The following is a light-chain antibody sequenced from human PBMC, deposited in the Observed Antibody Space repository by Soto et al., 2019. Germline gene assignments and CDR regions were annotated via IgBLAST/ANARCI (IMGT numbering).Light chain of an antibody. CDR1: QSVSSY. CDR2: DAF. J-gene: IGKJ2*01. V-gene: IGKV3-11*01. Sequence: EIVLTQSPATLSLSPGERATLFCRASQSVSSYLAWYQQKPGQAPRLLIYDAFNRATGIPARFSGSGSGTDFTLTISSLEPEDFAVYYCQQRSNWPPYTFSQGTKLEIK. CDR3: QQRSNWPPYT.